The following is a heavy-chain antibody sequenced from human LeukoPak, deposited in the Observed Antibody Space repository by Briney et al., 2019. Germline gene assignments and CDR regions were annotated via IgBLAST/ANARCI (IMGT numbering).Heavy chain of an antibody. J-gene: IGHJ4*02. CDR1: GFTFGDYA. V-gene: IGHV3-49*03. CDR3: TRGGLGIAAGKPFDY. CDR2: IRSKAYGGTT. D-gene: IGHD6-13*01. Sequence: GGSLRLSCTASGFTFGDYAMSWFRQAPGKGLEWVGFIRSKAYGGTTEYAASVKGRFTISRDDSKSIAYLQMNGLKTEDTAVYYCTRGGLGIAAGKPFDYWGQGTLVTVSS.